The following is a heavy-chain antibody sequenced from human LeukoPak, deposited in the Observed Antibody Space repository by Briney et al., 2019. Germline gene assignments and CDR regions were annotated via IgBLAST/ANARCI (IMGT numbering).Heavy chain of an antibody. CDR1: GYTFTSCV. CDR2: MNPNSGNT. J-gene: IGHJ4*02. D-gene: IGHD4-23*01. Sequence: ASVKVSCKASGYTFTSCVINWVRQATGQGLEWMGWMNPNSGNTGYGQSFQGRITMTRDISIGTAYMELSNLTSEDTAIYYCTRGSGGRRDNWGQGTLVTVSA. V-gene: IGHV1-8*01. CDR3: TRGSGGRRDN.